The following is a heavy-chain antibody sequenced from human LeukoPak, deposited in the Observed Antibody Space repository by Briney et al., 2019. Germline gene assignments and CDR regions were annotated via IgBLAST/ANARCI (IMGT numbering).Heavy chain of an antibody. D-gene: IGHD2-2*02. CDR3: SQLLYDDDAFDI. V-gene: IGHV3-15*01. CDR2: IKSKTDGGTT. CDR1: GFTFSNAW. J-gene: IGHJ3*02. Sequence: NPGGSLRLSCAASGFTFSNAWMSWVRQAPGKGLEWVGRIKSKTDGGTTDYAAPVKGRFTISRDDSKNTLYLQMNSLKTEDTAVYYCSQLLYDDDAFDIWGQGTMVTVSS.